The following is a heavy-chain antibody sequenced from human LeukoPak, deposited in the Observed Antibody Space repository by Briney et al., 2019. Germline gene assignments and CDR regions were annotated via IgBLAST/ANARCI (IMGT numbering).Heavy chain of an antibody. V-gene: IGHV3-21*01. Sequence: GGSLRLSCAASGFTFSSYSMNWVRQAPGKGLEWVSSISSSSSYIYYADSVKGRFTISRDSARNSLYLQMNSLRAEDTAVYYCARDRYIVVPGGWFDPWGQGTLVTVSS. CDR1: GFTFSSYS. CDR3: ARDRYIVVPGGWFDP. D-gene: IGHD2-2*01. J-gene: IGHJ5*02. CDR2: ISSSSSYI.